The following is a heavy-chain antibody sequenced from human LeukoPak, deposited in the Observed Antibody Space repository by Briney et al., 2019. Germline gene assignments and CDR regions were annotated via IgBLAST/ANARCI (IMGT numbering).Heavy chain of an antibody. Sequence: KASETLSLTCTVSGGSISSYYWSWIRQPPGKGLEWIGYIYYSGSTYYNPSLKDRVTISVDTSKNQFSLKLSSVTAADTAVYYCASYFHYSSGYYYVFYWGQGTLVTVSS. V-gene: IGHV4-59*06. CDR2: IYYSGST. D-gene: IGHD3-22*01. CDR1: GGSISSYY. CDR3: ASYFHYSSGYYYVFY. J-gene: IGHJ4*02.